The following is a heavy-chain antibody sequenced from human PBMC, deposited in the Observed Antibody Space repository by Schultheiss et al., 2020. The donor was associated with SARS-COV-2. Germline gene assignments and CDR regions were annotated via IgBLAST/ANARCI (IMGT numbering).Heavy chain of an antibody. D-gene: IGHD3-3*01. V-gene: IGHV3-30*04. CDR3: ARDPAIFGVVIISYFDY. J-gene: IGHJ4*02. CDR1: GFTFSSYA. Sequence: GESLKISCAASGFTFSSYAMHWVRQAPGKGLEWVAVISYDGSNKYYADSVKGRFTISRDNAKNSLYLQMNSLRAEDTAVYYCARDPAIFGVVIISYFDYWGQGTLVTVSS. CDR2: ISYDGSNK.